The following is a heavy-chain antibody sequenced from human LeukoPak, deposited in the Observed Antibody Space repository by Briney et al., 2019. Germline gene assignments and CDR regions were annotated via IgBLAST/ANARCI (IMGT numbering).Heavy chain of an antibody. V-gene: IGHV5-51*01. CDR2: VFTGDSKT. Sequence: GESLKISCKASGYRFTDYWIGCVRQLPAKGLEWMGIVFTGDSKTRNNPSFQGPVTISVDKSISTAYLQLSTLKASDTAMYYCARHEAGGLATYLPFAYGGKGTLVTVS. CDR3: ARHEAGGLATYLPFAY. J-gene: IGHJ4*02. CDR1: GYRFTDYW. D-gene: IGHD3-10*01.